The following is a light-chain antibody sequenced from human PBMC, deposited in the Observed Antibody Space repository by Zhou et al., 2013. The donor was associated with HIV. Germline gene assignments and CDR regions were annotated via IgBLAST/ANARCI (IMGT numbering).Light chain of an antibody. J-gene: IGKJ1*01. CDR3: QQYSAYPRT. V-gene: IGKV1-5*03. CDR1: QSISSW. CDR2: TAS. Sequence: DIQMTQSPAMLSASVGDRVTITCRASQSISSWLAWYQQKPGKVPKLLIYTASNLQSGIPSRFSGSGSGTEFSLTISSLQPDDVATYYCQQYSAYPRTFGQGTRVEI.